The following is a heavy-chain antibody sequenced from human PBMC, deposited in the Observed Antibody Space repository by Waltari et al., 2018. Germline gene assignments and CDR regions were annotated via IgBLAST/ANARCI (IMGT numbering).Heavy chain of an antibody. CDR3: ARSRNSWSDY. J-gene: IGHJ4*02. D-gene: IGHD6-13*01. Sequence: EVQLLDSGGGLVQPGGSLRLSCAASGFTFSTYWKTWVRQAPGKGLEWVASINQDGSEKYYVDSVKGRFTISRDNAKNSLFLQMNSLRAEDTAVYYCARSRNSWSDYWGQGALVTVSS. CDR2: INQDGSEK. V-gene: IGHV3-7*01. CDR1: GFTFSTYW.